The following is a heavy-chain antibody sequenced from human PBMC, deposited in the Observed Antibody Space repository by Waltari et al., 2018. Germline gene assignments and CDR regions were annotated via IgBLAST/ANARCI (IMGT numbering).Heavy chain of an antibody. CDR3: ARGIAARPVWYFDL. CDR2: IYYSGST. J-gene: IGHJ2*01. D-gene: IGHD6-6*01. CDR1: GGSVSSGSYY. V-gene: IGHV4-61*01. Sequence: QVQLQESGPGLVKPSETLSLTCTVSGGSVSSGSYYWSWIRQPPGKGLEWVGDIYYSGSTNYNPSLKSRVTISVDTSKNQFSLKLSSVTAADTAVYYCARGIAARPVWYFDLWGRGTLVTVSS.